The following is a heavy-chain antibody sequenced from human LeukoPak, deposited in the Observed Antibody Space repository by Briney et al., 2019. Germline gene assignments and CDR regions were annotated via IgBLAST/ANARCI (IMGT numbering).Heavy chain of an antibody. CDR3: ARPGYSSSYLYFDY. V-gene: IGHV4-39*01. Sequence: SETLSLTCTVSGGSISSSSYYWGWIRQPPGKGLEWIGSIYFSGSTYYNPSLKSRVTISVDTSKNQFSLKLSSVTAADTAVYYCARPGYSSSYLYFDYWGQGTLVTVSS. J-gene: IGHJ4*02. CDR1: GGSISSSSYY. D-gene: IGHD6-6*01. CDR2: IYFSGST.